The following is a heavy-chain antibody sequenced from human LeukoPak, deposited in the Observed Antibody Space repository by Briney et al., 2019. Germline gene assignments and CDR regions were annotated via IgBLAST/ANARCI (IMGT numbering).Heavy chain of an antibody. CDR2: ISAYIGNT. D-gene: IGHD2-15*01. V-gene: IGHV1-18*01. J-gene: IGHJ4*02. CDR1: GYTFTNYD. CDR3: ARDRPRLLGQDRFDY. Sequence: ASVKVSCKASGYTFTNYDITWVRQAPGQGLEWMGWISAYIGNTYYAQKFQGRVTMTTDTSTSTAYTQLRSLRSDDTAVYFCARDRPRLLGQDRFDYWGQGTLVTVSS.